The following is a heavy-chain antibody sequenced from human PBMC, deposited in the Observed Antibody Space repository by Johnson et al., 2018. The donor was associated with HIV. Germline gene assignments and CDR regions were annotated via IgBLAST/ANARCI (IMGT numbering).Heavy chain of an antibody. J-gene: IGHJ3*02. D-gene: IGHD3-16*02. CDR2: IYSGGNT. CDR1: GITVSSSY. Sequence: VQLVESGGGLVQPGGSLRLSCAASGITVSSSYMSWVRQAPGKGLEWVSVIYSGGNTYYADSVRGRFTISRDNSKNTLYLQMNGLRAEDTALYYCARVVMITFGGVIALDAFDIWGQGTMVTVSS. V-gene: IGHV3-66*01. CDR3: ARVVMITFGGVIALDAFDI.